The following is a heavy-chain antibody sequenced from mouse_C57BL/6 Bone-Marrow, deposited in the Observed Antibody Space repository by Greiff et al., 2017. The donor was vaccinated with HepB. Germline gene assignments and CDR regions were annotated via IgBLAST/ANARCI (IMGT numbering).Heavy chain of an antibody. CDR2: IWSGGST. Sequence: VQLQQSGPGLVQPSQSLSITCTVSGFSLTSYGVHWVRQSPGKGLEWLGVIWSGGSTDYNAAFISRLSISKDNSKSQVFFKMNSLQADDTAIYYCASSLRPSWFAYWGQGTLVTVSA. CDR3: ASSLRPSWFAY. D-gene: IGHD1-2*01. V-gene: IGHV2-2*01. CDR1: GFSLTSYG. J-gene: IGHJ3*01.